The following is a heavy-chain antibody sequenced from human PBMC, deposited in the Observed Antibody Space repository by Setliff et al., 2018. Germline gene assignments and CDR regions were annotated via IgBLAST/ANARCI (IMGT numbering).Heavy chain of an antibody. D-gene: IGHD5-12*01. CDR2: SNHSGGT. V-gene: IGHV4-34*01. Sequence: SETLSLTCSVYGESFSNNYWSWIRQTPGKGLEWIGESNHSGGTSYHPSLKSRLTMSVDTSKNQFSLKLTSVTAADTAMYYCAGTPALGTTWLSPFDYWGQGTLVTVSS. J-gene: IGHJ4*02. CDR3: AGTPALGTTWLSPFDY. CDR1: GESFSNNY.